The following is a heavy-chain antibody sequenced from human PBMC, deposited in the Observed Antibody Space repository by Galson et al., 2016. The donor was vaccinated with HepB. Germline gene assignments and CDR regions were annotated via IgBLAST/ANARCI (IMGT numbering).Heavy chain of an antibody. CDR2: INAGNGNT. J-gene: IGHJ4*02. V-gene: IGHV1-3*01. D-gene: IGHD1-26*01. CDR3: ATIAGATTY. CDR1: GYTFTSYI. Sequence: SVKVSCKASGYTFTSYIMHWVRQAPGQRLEWMGWINAGNGNTKYLQKFQARVTITRDTSASTAYMELSSLRSEDTAVFYCATIAGATTYWGQGTLVTVSS.